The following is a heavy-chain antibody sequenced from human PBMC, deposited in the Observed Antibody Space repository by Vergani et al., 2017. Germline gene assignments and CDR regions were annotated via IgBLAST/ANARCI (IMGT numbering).Heavy chain of an antibody. V-gene: IGHV3-33*01. CDR3: ARDLRLLYNRFDP. J-gene: IGHJ5*02. Sequence: QVQLVESGGGVVQPVRSLRLSCAASGFTFNQYGMHWVRQAPSKGLEWVAVTWYDGNNKQYADSVKGRFTISRDNSKSTMYLQMNSLRDEDTGVYYCARDLRLLYNRFDPWGEGALVTLS. CDR1: GFTFNQYG. CDR2: TWYDGNNK. D-gene: IGHD1-14*01.